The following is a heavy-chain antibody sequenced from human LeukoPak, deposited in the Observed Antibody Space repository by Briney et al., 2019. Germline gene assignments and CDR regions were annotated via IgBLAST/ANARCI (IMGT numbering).Heavy chain of an antibody. J-gene: IGHJ6*02. V-gene: IGHV1-18*01. CDR1: GNTFTSYG. Sequence: ASVKVSCKASGNTFTSYGISWVRQAPGQGLEWMGWISAYNGNTNYAQKLQGRVTMTTDTSTSTAYMELRSLRSDDTAVYYCATDDPSVRGVHYYGMDVWGQGTTVTVSS. CDR3: ATDDPSVRGVHYYGMDV. CDR2: ISAYNGNT. D-gene: IGHD3-10*01.